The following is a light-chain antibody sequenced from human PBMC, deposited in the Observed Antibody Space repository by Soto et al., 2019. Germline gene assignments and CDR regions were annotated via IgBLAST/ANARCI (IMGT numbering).Light chain of an antibody. Sequence: QSVLTQPASVSGSPGQSITISCTGTSSDVGGYNSVSWYQQHPGKVPKLMIYEVSNRPSGVSNRFSGSKSGNTASLTSSGLQAEDEADYYCSSYTSSSTLVFGGGTKVTVL. J-gene: IGLJ3*02. CDR3: SSYTSSSTLV. CDR2: EVS. CDR1: SSDVGGYNS. V-gene: IGLV2-14*01.